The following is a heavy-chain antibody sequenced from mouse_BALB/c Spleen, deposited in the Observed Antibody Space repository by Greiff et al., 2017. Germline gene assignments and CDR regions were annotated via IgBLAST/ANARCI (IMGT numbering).Heavy chain of an antibody. Sequence: QVQLKESGPELVKPGASVRISCKASGYTFTSYYIHWVKQRPGQGLEWIGWIYPGNVNTKYNEKFKGKATLTADKSSSTAYMQLSSLTSEDSAVYFCARNYGHFDYWGQGTTLTVSS. CDR3: ARNYGHFDY. D-gene: IGHD1-2*01. V-gene: IGHV1S56*01. J-gene: IGHJ2*01. CDR1: GYTFTSYY. CDR2: IYPGNVNT.